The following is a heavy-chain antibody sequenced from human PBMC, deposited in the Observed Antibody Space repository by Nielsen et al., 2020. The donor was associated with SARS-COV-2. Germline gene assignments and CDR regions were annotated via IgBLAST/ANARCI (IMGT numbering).Heavy chain of an antibody. CDR1: GFTFNDFY. D-gene: IGHD6-13*01. Sequence: GGSLRLSCAASGFTFNDFYMGWIRQAPGKGLEWISYISASGNNIYYADSVKGRFVISRDNAMNTLFLQMDSLGADDTALYYCAREFGYSSSWYGDAFDIWGQGTAVTVSS. V-gene: IGHV3-11*01. CDR2: ISASGNNI. J-gene: IGHJ3*02. CDR3: AREFGYSSSWYGDAFDI.